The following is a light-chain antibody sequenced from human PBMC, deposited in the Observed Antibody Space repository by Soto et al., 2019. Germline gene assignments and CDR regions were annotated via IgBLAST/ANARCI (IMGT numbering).Light chain of an antibody. CDR1: SSDGGGYSS. CDR2: DVS. Sequence: QSVLTQPASVSGSPGQSIAISCTGTSSDGGGYSSVSWYQQQPGKAPKLVISDVSTRPSGVSDRFSGSNSGNTASLTISGLQTEDEADYYCASYTTSSTYGFGTGTKVTVL. V-gene: IGLV2-14*01. CDR3: ASYTTSSTYG. J-gene: IGLJ1*01.